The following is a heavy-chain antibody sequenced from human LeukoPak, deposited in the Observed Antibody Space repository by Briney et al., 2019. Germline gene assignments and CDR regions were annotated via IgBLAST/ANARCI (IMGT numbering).Heavy chain of an antibody. V-gene: IGHV1-2*02. D-gene: IGHD3-22*01. CDR2: INPNSGGT. CDR3: ARAFFNGDGPMISQTVPS. J-gene: IGHJ5*02. CDR1: GYTFTSYD. Sequence: EASVKVSCKASGYTFTSYDINWVRQATGQGLEWMGWINPNSGGTNYAQKFQGRVTMTRDTSISTAYMELSRLRSDDTAVYYCARAFFNGDGPMISQTVPSWGQGTLVTVSS.